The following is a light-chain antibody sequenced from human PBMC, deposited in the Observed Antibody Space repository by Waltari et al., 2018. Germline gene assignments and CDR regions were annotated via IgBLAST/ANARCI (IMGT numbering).Light chain of an antibody. CDR3: QSADSSGTWV. Sequence: SFELTQPPSVSVSPGQTARITCSGDALATHYVNWPQQSPGQAPTFLIPKDTERASGIPERFSGASSGTTVTLTVSGVQAEDEADYYCQSADSSGTWVFGGGTRLTV. CDR2: KDT. V-gene: IGLV3-25*03. J-gene: IGLJ3*02. CDR1: ALATHY.